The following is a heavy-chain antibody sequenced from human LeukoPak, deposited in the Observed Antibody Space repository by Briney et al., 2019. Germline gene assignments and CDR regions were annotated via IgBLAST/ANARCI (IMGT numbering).Heavy chain of an antibody. Sequence: SETLTLTCAISGGSISSGHWWSWVRQSPEKGLEWIGEIYHSGSTDYNPSLKSRVAISVDKSKTQFSLRLTSVTAADTAVYYCARDLAVRGWHFDLWGRGTLVTVSS. CDR1: GGSISSGHW. CDR2: IYHSGST. CDR3: ARDLAVRGWHFDL. V-gene: IGHV4-4*02. J-gene: IGHJ2*01. D-gene: IGHD3-10*01.